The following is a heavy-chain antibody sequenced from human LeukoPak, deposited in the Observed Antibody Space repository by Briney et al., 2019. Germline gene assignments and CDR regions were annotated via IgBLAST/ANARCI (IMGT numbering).Heavy chain of an antibody. CDR3: ARAIPPKYIAGATTGHVEYYFDY. Sequence: GGSLRLSCAASGFTFSTYWMSWVRQAPGKGLEWVANIKQDGSEKYYVDSVKGRFTISRDNAKNSLYLQMNSLRAEDTAVYYCARAIPPKYIAGATTGHVEYYFDYWGQGTLVTVSS. D-gene: IGHD1-26*01. J-gene: IGHJ4*02. CDR2: IKQDGSEK. CDR1: GFTFSTYW. V-gene: IGHV3-7*01.